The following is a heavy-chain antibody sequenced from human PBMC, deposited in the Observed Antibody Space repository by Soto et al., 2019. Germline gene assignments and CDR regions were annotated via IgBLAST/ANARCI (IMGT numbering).Heavy chain of an antibody. D-gene: IGHD3-3*01. J-gene: IGHJ5*02. CDR3: ASRGKYGWSVDCMAS. V-gene: IGHV1-69*01. CDR1: GGTFSSYA. CDR2: IIPIFGTA. Sequence: QVQLVQSGAEVKKPGSSVKVSCKASGGTFSSYAISWVRQAPGQGLEWMGGIIPIFGTANHAQKFQGRVTITADESTSTVYMELSSLRSEDTAVYYCASRGKYGWSVDCMASWGQGTPVTVSS.